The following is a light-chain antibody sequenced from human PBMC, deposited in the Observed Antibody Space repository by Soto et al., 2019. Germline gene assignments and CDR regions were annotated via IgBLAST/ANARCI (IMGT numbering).Light chain of an antibody. CDR2: DNN. V-gene: IGLV1-40*01. J-gene: IGLJ1*01. CDR3: QSYDSSLSGYV. Sequence: SVLTQPPSVSGSPGQRVTISCKGSSSNIGAGYDVHWYQQLPGTAPKLLIYDNNNRPSGVPDRFSGSKSGTSASLAITGLQAEDEADYYCQSYDSSLSGYVFGTGTKVTVL. CDR1: SSNIGAGYD.